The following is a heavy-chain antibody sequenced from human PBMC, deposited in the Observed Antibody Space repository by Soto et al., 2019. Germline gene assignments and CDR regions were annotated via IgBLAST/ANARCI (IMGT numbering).Heavy chain of an antibody. CDR2: FYYSGSP. CDR1: GDSIRSSSHY. J-gene: IGHJ6*04. V-gene: IGHV4-39*01. D-gene: IGHD5-18*01. Sequence: QLQLQESGPGLVKPSDTLSLTCTVSGDSIRSSSHYWAWNRQPPGKGLECIGGFYYSGSPYYNPSLKSRVTISVDTSKSRFPLNLTSVTAADTAVYYCYINGYWGKGTTVTVSS. CDR3: YINGY.